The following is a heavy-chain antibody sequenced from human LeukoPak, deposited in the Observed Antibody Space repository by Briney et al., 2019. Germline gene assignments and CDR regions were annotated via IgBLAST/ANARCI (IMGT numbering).Heavy chain of an antibody. V-gene: IGHV3-66*01. J-gene: IGHJ6*03. Sequence: GGSLRLSCAASEFIVSINYMTWVRQAPGKGLEWVSLIYSRGDTKYADSVKGRFTISRDNSKNTLYLQMNSLRAEDTAVYYCARVGSHSGSLSLIKRNYYYYYYMDVWGKGTTVTISS. CDR3: ARVGSHSGSLSLIKRNYYYYYYMDV. CDR1: EFIVSINY. CDR2: IYSRGDT. D-gene: IGHD3-10*01.